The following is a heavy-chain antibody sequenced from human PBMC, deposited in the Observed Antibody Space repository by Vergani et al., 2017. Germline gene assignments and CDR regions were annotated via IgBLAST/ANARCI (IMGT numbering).Heavy chain of an antibody. CDR1: GFTFSDYY. CDR3: ASRRYYYDSSGYYPDALDI. Sequence: QVQLVESGGGLVKPGGSLRLSCAASGFTFSDYYMSWIRQAPGKGLEWVSYISSSGSTIYYADSVKGRFTISRDNAKNSLYLQMNSLRAEDTAVYYCASRRYYYDSSGYYPDALDIWGQGTMVTVSS. CDR2: ISSSGSTI. D-gene: IGHD3-22*01. V-gene: IGHV3-11*01. J-gene: IGHJ3*02.